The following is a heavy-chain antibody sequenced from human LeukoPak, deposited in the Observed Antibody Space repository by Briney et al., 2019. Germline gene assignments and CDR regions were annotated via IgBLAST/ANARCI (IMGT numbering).Heavy chain of an antibody. CDR3: ARGGFREFDS. CDR1: GGSISKFY. D-gene: IGHD3-10*01. Sequence: TDTLSLNCTVSGGSISKFYWSWIRQPPGKGLEWIGYIYYSGSTNYNPSLKSRVTISVDTSKNQFSLKLSSVTAADTAVYYCARGGFREFDSWGQGTLVIVSS. J-gene: IGHJ4*02. V-gene: IGHV4-59*01. CDR2: IYYSGST.